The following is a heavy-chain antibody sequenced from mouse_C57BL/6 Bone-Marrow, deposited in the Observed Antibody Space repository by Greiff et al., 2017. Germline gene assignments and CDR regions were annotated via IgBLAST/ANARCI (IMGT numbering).Heavy chain of an antibody. CDR3: ARSSLITTVVAFDY. Sequence: VQGVESGPELVKPGASVKISCKASGYAFSSSWMNWVKQRPGKGLEWIGRIYPGDGDTNYNGKFKGKATLTADKSSSTAYMQLSSLTSEDSAVYFCARSSLITTVVAFDYWGQGTTLTVSS. CDR2: IYPGDGDT. V-gene: IGHV1-82*01. D-gene: IGHD1-1*01. J-gene: IGHJ2*01. CDR1: GYAFSSSW.